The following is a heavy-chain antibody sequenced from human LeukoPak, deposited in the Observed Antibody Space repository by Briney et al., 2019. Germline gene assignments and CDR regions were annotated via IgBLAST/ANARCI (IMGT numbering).Heavy chain of an antibody. CDR1: GFTFSSYG. V-gene: IGHV3-48*04. Sequence: GGSLRLSCAASGFTFSSYGMTWVRQAPGKGLEWVSYISSSSSTIYYADSVKGRFTISRDNAKNSLYLQMNSLRAEDAAVYYCTTSGRFGELSTYYYYMDVWGKGTTVTISS. CDR2: ISSSSSTI. CDR3: TTSGRFGELSTYYYYMDV. J-gene: IGHJ6*03. D-gene: IGHD3-10*01.